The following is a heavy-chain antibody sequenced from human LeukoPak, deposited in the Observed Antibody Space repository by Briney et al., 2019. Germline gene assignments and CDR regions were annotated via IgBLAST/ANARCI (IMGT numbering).Heavy chain of an antibody. CDR3: AKVIAAAGTKWAFDY. D-gene: IGHD6-13*01. J-gene: IGHJ4*02. Sequence: GGSLGLSCAASGFTFDDYAMHWVRQAPGKGLEWVSGISWNSGSIGYADSVKGRFTISRDNAKNSLYLQMNSLRAEDTALYYCAKVIAAAGTKWAFDYWGQGTLVTVSS. CDR1: GFTFDDYA. V-gene: IGHV3-9*01. CDR2: ISWNSGSI.